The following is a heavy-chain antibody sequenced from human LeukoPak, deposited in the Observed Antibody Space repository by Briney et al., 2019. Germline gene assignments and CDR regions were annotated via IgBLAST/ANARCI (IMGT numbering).Heavy chain of an antibody. Sequence: GGSLRLSCTASGFSFSGHWMHWARQLPGKGLVWVSRISPTGSTTSYADSVKGRFTVSRDNAKNTLYLQVNNLRAEDTAVYYCARGPNSNWSGLDFWGQGTLLAVSS. CDR1: GFSFSGHW. V-gene: IGHV3-74*01. J-gene: IGHJ4*02. CDR2: ISPTGSTT. D-gene: IGHD6-6*01. CDR3: ARGPNSNWSGLDF.